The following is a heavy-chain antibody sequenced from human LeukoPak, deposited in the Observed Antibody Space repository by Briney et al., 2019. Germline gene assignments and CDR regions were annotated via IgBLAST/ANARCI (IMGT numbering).Heavy chain of an antibody. CDR3: ARGGREYYFDY. CDR2: IYYSGST. Sequence: SETLSLTCTVSGGSISSGDYYWSWIRQPPGKGLEWIGYIYYSGSTNYNPSLKSRVTISVDTSKNQFSLKLSSVTAADTAVYYCARGGREYYFDYWGQGTLVTVSS. J-gene: IGHJ4*02. D-gene: IGHD3-10*01. CDR1: GGSISSGDYY. V-gene: IGHV4-61*08.